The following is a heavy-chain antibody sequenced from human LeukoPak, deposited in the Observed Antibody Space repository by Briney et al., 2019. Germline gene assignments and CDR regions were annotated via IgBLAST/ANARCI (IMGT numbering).Heavy chain of an antibody. J-gene: IGHJ3*02. CDR1: GYSISSGYY. Sequence: SETLSLTCTVSGYSISSGYYWGWIRQPPGKGLEWIGSIYHSGRTFYNPSLKSRVTISVDTSMNQFSLKLSSVTAADTAVYYCARGSDVVVVPSQAFDIWGQGTMVTVSS. CDR3: ARGSDVVVVPSQAFDI. V-gene: IGHV4-38-2*02. CDR2: IYHSGRT. D-gene: IGHD2-15*01.